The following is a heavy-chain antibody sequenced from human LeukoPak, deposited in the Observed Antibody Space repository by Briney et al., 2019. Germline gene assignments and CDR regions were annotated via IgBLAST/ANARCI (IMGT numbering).Heavy chain of an antibody. J-gene: IGHJ4*02. Sequence: GGSLRLSCEPSRYRFSDYAMQWVRQAPGRGLEWVAVLSSDGTKKAYADSVKGRFTISRDKSDNSLYLQMSSLRAEDTAVYYCAKRRDYCSGGSCYSLDYWGQGTLVTVSS. CDR2: LSSDGTKK. D-gene: IGHD2-15*01. CDR1: RYRFSDYA. V-gene: IGHV3-30*18. CDR3: AKRRDYCSGGSCYSLDY.